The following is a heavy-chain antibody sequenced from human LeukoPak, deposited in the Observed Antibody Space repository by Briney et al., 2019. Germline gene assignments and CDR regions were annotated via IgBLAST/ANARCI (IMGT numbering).Heavy chain of an antibody. Sequence: GASVKVSCKASGYTFTGYYMHWVRQAPGQGLEWMGWINPNSGGTNYAQKFQGRVTMTRDTSISTAYMELSRLRSDDTAVYYCARCRSWGPSIGMDVWGQGTTVTVSS. V-gene: IGHV1-2*02. J-gene: IGHJ6*02. CDR2: INPNSGGT. CDR3: ARCRSWGPSIGMDV. CDR1: GYTFTGYY. D-gene: IGHD1-26*01.